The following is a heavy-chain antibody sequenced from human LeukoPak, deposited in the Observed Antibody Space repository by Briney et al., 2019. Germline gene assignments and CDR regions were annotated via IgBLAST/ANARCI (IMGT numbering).Heavy chain of an antibody. CDR1: GFTFSSYS. D-gene: IGHD2/OR15-2a*01. Sequence: GGSLRLSCAASGFTFSSYSMNWVRQAPGKGLEWVSSISTSSSYIDYADSVKGRFTISRDNAKNSLYLQMNSLRAEDTAVYYCARGVIFDYWGQGTLVTVSS. CDR2: ISTSSSYI. CDR3: ARGVIFDY. J-gene: IGHJ4*02. V-gene: IGHV3-21*01.